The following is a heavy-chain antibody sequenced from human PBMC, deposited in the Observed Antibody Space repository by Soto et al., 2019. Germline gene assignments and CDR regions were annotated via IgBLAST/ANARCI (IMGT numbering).Heavy chain of an antibody. Sequence: GGSLRLSCAASGFTFSSYAMSWVRQAPGRGLEWVSIISGNGGSTYYAASVKGRFTIARDNTKDTLYLQMDSLTAEDTAVYYCAKGSEFSNSYTLDFDFWGQGALVTVSS. V-gene: IGHV3-23*01. D-gene: IGHD6-6*01. CDR1: GFTFSSYA. CDR2: ISGNGGST. J-gene: IGHJ4*02. CDR3: AKGSEFSNSYTLDFDF.